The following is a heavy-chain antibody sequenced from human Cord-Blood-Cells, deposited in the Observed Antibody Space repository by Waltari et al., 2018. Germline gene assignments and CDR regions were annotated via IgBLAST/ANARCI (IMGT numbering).Heavy chain of an antibody. D-gene: IGHD6-6*01. CDR3: AREYSSSSRNYYYYGMDV. V-gene: IGHV1-8*01. CDR2: MNPTSGNT. CDR1: GYTFTSYD. Sequence: QVQLVQSGAEVKKPGASVKVFCKASGYTFTSYDINWSRQATGQGLEWMGWMNPTSGNTGYAKKFQGRVTMTRNTSISTAYMELSSLRSEDTGVYYCAREYSSSSRNYYYYGMDVWGQGTTVTVSS. J-gene: IGHJ6*02.